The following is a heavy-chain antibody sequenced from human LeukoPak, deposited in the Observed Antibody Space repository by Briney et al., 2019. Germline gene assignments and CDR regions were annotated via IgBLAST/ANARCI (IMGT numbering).Heavy chain of an antibody. D-gene: IGHD2-21*01. Sequence: SETLSLTCTVSGGSISSYYWSWIRQPPGKGLEWIGYFYNSGSSTYNPSLKSRVTISVDTSKEQFSLKVNSVTAADTAVYYCTRGAGWHIDYWGQGILVTVSS. CDR1: GGSISSYY. CDR2: FYNSGSS. CDR3: TRGAGWHIDY. J-gene: IGHJ4*02. V-gene: IGHV4-59*01.